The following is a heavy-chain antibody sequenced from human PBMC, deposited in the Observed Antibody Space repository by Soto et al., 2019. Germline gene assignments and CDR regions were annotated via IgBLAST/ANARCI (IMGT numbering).Heavy chain of an antibody. CDR1: GGSFSGYD. Sequence: SETMSLSCAVYGGSFSGYDWSWIRQPTGKGLEWIGSISHSGSAYYNPSLKSRETISVETFNNQFSLQLSFAPASDMASYDGWGGLSGGFDYGGQGTVVTVSS. D-gene: IGHD7-27*01. V-gene: IGHV4-34*03. J-gene: IGHJ4*02. CDR2: ISHSGSA. CDR3: WGGLSGGFDY.